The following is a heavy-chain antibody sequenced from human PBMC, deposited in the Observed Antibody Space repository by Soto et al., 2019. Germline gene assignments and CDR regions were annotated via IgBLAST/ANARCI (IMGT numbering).Heavy chain of an antibody. V-gene: IGHV4-39*02. CDR2: VYISGNT. D-gene: IGHD4-17*01. J-gene: IGHJ3*01. CDR1: GGAISNSYY. Sequence: QLQLQESGPGLVKPSETLSLTCSVSGGAISNSYYWGWIRQPPGKGPEWMGSVYISGNTYHNPSPKSRVSTAVDTATGQFALNLTSLTQSVTAVYYCARERPPVLRRQRDAFDVWGPGIQVIVSS. CDR3: ARERPPVLRRQRDAFDV.